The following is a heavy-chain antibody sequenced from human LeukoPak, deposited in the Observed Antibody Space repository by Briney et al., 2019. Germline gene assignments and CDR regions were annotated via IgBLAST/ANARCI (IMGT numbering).Heavy chain of an antibody. D-gene: IGHD1-26*01. J-gene: IGHJ4*02. CDR1: GGTFSSYA. CDR3: ARDQIFRSGSYYGFDY. Sequence: SVKVSCKASGGTFSSYAISWVRQAPGQGLEWMGRIIPILGIANYAQKFQGRVTITADKSTSTAYMELSSLRSDDTAVYYCARDQIFRSGSYYGFDYWGQGTLVTVSP. V-gene: IGHV1-69*04. CDR2: IIPILGIA.